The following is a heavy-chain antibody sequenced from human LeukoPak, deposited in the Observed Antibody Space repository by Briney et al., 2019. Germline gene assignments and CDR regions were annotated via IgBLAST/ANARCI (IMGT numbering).Heavy chain of an antibody. V-gene: IGHV7-4-1*02. J-gene: IGHJ3*02. CDR2: INTNTGNP. CDR3: ARDRKYYYDSSGYYSHAFDI. Sequence: ASVKVSCKASGYTFTSYAMNWVRQAPGQGLEWMGWINTNTGNPTYAQGFTGRFVFSLDTSVSTAYLQISSLKAEDTAVYYCARDRKYYYDSSGYYSHAFDIWGQGTMVAVSS. D-gene: IGHD3-22*01. CDR1: GYTFTSYA.